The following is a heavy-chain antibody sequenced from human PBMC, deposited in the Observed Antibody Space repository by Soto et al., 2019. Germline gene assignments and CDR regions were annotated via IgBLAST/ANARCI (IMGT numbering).Heavy chain of an antibody. CDR3: ARNRRGWFAFDY. CDR1: GYTFTSYY. Sequence: ASVKVSCKASGYTFTSYYMHWVRQAPGQGLEWMGIINPSGGSTSYAQKFQGGVTMTRNTSTSTVYMELSSLRSEDTAVYYCARNRRGWFAFDYWGQGTLVTVSS. J-gene: IGHJ4*02. V-gene: IGHV1-46*01. D-gene: IGHD6-19*01. CDR2: INPSGGST.